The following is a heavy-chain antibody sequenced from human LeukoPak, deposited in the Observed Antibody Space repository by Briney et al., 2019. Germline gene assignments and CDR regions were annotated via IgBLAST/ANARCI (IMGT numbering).Heavy chain of an antibody. D-gene: IGHD6-13*01. Sequence: GGSLRLSCAASGFTFSSYGMHWVRQATGKGLEWVAVIWYDGSNKYYADSVKGRFTISRDNSKNTLYLQMNSLRAEDTAVYYCARDFGSSPFDYWGQGTLVTVSS. CDR3: ARDFGSSPFDY. CDR2: IWYDGSNK. V-gene: IGHV3-33*01. CDR1: GFTFSSYG. J-gene: IGHJ4*02.